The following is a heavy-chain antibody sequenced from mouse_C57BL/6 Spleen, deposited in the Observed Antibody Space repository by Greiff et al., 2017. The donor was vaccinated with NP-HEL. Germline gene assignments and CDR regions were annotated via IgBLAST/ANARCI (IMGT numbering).Heavy chain of an antibody. CDR2: INPSSGYT. J-gene: IGHJ4*01. CDR3: ARRQGGPYEGAMDY. D-gene: IGHD6-1*01. V-gene: IGHV1-7*01. CDR1: GYTFTSYW. Sequence: VQLQESGAELAKPGASVKLSCKASGYTFTSYWMHWVKQRPGQGLEWIGYINPSSGYTKYNQKFKDKATLTADKSYSTVYMQLSSLTYEDSAVAYYARRQGGPYEGAMDYWGQGTSVTVSS.